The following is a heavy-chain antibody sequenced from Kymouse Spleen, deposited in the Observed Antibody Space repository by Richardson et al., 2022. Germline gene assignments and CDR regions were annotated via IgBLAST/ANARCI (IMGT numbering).Heavy chain of an antibody. V-gene: IGHV4-34*01. D-gene: IGHD1-1*01,IGHD7-27*02. CDR2: INHSGST. CDR3: ARRDSQLGGFDY. Sequence: QVQLQQWGAGLLKPSETLSLTCAVYGGSFSGYYWSWIRQPPGKGLEWIGEINHSGSTNYNPSLKSRVTISVDTSKNQFSLKLSSVTAADTAVYYCARRDSQLGGFDYWGQGTLVTVSS. CDR1: GGSFSGYY. J-gene: IGHJ4*02.